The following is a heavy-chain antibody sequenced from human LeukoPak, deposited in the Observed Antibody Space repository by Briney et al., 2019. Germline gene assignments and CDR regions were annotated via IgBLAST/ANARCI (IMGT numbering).Heavy chain of an antibody. J-gene: IGHJ4*02. V-gene: IGHV4-61*02. CDR2: IYTSGST. CDR1: GGSISSGSYY. Sequence: SETLSLTCTVSGGSISSGSYYWSWIRHPAGKGLEWIGRIYTSGSTNYNPSLKSRVTISVDTSKNQFSLKLSSVTAADTAVYYCARDSGESPGEDYWGQGTLVTVSS. CDR3: ARDSGESPGEDY. D-gene: IGHD3-10*01.